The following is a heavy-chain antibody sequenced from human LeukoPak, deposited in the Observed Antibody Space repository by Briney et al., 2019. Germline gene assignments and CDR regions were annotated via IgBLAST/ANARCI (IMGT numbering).Heavy chain of an antibody. V-gene: IGHV5-10-1*01. CDR1: GYSFTSYW. J-gene: IGHJ4*02. D-gene: IGHD3-10*01. Sequence: GESLKISCKGSGYSFTSYWITWVRQMPGKGLEWMGRIDPSDSYTNYSPSFQGHVTISADKSISTAYLQWNSLKASDTAMYYCASGSGIYSPDYWGQGTLVTVSS. CDR3: ASGSGIYSPDY. CDR2: IDPSDSYT.